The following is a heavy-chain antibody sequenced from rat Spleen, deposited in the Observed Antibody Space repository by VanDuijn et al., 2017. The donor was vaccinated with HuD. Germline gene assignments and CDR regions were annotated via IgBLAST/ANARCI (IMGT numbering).Heavy chain of an antibody. CDR2: IWGDGNT. CDR1: GFSLTSYN. D-gene: IGHD4-3*01. Sequence: QVQLKESGPGLVQPSQTLSLTCTVSGFSLTSYNVHWVRQPPGKGLEWMGGIWGDGNTAYNSALKSRLSISRDTPKSQVLLKMKRLQTEDTAMYFCASDPYNSGYGGFAYWGQGTLVTVSS. J-gene: IGHJ3*01. V-gene: IGHV2-15*01. CDR3: ASDPYNSGYGGFAY.